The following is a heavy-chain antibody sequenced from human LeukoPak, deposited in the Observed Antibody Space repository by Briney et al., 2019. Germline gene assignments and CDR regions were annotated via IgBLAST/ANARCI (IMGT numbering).Heavy chain of an antibody. J-gene: IGHJ3*02. Sequence: SETLSLTCAVSGGSISSGGYSWSWIRQPPGKGLEWIRYIYHSGSTYYNPSLKSRVTISVDRSKNQFSLKPSSVTAADTAVYYCAREAGYYGSGSYYYDAFDIWGQGTMVTVSS. V-gene: IGHV4-30-2*01. CDR3: AREAGYYGSGSYYYDAFDI. D-gene: IGHD3-10*01. CDR2: IYHSGST. CDR1: GGSISSGGYS.